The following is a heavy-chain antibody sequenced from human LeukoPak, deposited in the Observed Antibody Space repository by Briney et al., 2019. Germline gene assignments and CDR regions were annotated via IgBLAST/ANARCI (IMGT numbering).Heavy chain of an antibody. V-gene: IGHV3-43*02. CDR2: ISADGTSA. D-gene: IGHD2-15*01. CDR1: GFTFDDYV. J-gene: IGHJ4*02. Sequence: GWSLRLSCAASGFTFDDYVMHWVRQAQGKGLEWVSMISADGTSAYYADSVKGRFTTSRDNSKNSLYLQLNSLRTEDTALYYCARDMAGSCPDYWGQGTLVTVSS. CDR3: ARDMAGSCPDY.